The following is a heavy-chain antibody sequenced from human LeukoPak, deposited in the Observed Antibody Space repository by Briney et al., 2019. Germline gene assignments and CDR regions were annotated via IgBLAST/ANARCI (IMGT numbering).Heavy chain of an antibody. V-gene: IGHV3-21*01. CDR2: ISSSSSYI. J-gene: IGHJ6*02. CDR1: GFTFSSYS. CDR3: ARDLPPRDSMDV. Sequence: GGSLRLSCAASGFTFSSYSMNWVRQAPGKGLEWVSSISSSSSYIYYADSVKGRFTISRDNAKNSLYLQMNSLRAEDTAVYYCARDLPPRDSMDVWGQGTTVTVSS.